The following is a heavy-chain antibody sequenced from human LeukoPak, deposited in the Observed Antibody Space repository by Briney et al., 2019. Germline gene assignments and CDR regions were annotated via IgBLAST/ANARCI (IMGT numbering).Heavy chain of an antibody. V-gene: IGHV1-46*01. CDR1: GYTFTSYY. D-gene: IGHD2-2*01. CDR3: ARDGSTSHDYYYYYYGMDV. CDR2: INPSGGST. J-gene: IGHJ6*02. Sequence: ASVKVSCKASGYTFTSYYMHWVRQAPGQGLEWMGIINPSGGSTSYAQKFQGRVTMTRDTSTSTVYMELSSLRSEDTAVYYCARDGSTSHDYYYYYYGMDVWGQGTTVTVSS.